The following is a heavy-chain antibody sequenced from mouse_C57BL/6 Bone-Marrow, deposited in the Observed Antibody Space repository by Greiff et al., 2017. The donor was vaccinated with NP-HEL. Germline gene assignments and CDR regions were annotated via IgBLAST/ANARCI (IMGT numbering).Heavy chain of an antibody. J-gene: IGHJ2*01. Sequence: QVQLKESGPELVKPGASVKISCKASGYTFTDYYINWVKQRPGPGLEWIGWIFPGSGSTYYNEKFKGKDPLTVDKSSSTAYMLLSSLTSEVSAVYFCARTNCDYYGLSYFDYWCQGTTLTFSS. D-gene: IGHD1-1*01. CDR3: ARTNCDYYGLSYFDY. CDR2: IFPGSGST. V-gene: IGHV1-75*01. CDR1: GYTFTDYY.